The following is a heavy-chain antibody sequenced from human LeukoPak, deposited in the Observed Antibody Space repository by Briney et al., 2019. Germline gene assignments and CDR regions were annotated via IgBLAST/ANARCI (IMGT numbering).Heavy chain of an antibody. V-gene: IGHV3-7*04. D-gene: IGHD6-19*01. CDR2: IKVDGIEK. Sequence: GGPLRLSCVASGFIFSDYWMSWVRQAPGKGPEWVANIKVDGIEKYYADSVKGRFTISRDNAKNSLYLQMNSLRAEDTAVYYCARDNAGSGWVYWGQGTLVTVSS. CDR3: ARDNAGSGWVY. J-gene: IGHJ4*02. CDR1: GFIFSDYW.